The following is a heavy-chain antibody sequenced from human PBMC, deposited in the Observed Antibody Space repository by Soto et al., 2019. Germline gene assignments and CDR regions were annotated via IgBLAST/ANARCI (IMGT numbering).Heavy chain of an antibody. CDR1: GADINTYS. J-gene: IGHJ6*02. Sequence: TSETLSLTCSVSGADINTYSWTWIRQPAGKGLEWIGRIYTSASINYNPSLRGRVTLSVDTSTNQVSLKLASVTAADTAVYYCARDREAGYNFYYGMDVWGQGTTVTVSS. D-gene: IGHD6-19*01. V-gene: IGHV4-4*07. CDR3: ARDREAGYNFYYGMDV. CDR2: IYTSASI.